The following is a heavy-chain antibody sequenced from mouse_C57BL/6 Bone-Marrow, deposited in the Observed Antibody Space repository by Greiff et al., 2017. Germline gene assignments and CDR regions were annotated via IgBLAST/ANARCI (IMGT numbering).Heavy chain of an antibody. CDR1: GFSFNTYA. V-gene: IGHV10-1*01. CDR2: IRSKSNNYAT. CDR3: ERLPTTVVYYYAMDY. D-gene: IGHD1-1*01. Sequence: GGGLVQPKGSLKLSCAASGFSFNTYAMNWVRQAPGKGLEWVARIRSKSNNYATYYADSVKDRFAISRVDSESMLYLQMKNLKTEDTAMYYCERLPTTVVYYYAMDYWGQGTSVTVSS. J-gene: IGHJ4*01.